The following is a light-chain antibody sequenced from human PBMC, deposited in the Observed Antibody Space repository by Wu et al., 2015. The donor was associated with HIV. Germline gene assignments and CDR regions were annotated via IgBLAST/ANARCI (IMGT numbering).Light chain of an antibody. CDR2: DAS. J-gene: IGKJ2*03. Sequence: EIVLTQSPATLSLSPGERATLSCRASQSISSYLAWYQQKPGQAPRLVIYDASNRATGIPARFSGSGSGTDFTLTISRLEPEDFAVYYCQQYGSSRSFGQGTKLEIK. CDR1: QSISSY. CDR3: QQYGSSRS. V-gene: IGKV3-11*01.